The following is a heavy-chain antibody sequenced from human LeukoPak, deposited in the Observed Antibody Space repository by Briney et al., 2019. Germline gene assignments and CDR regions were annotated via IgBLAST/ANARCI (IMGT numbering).Heavy chain of an antibody. CDR1: GYSISSGYY. D-gene: IGHD1-26*01. CDR3: ARHGRAMDV. Sequence: SETLFLTCGVSGYSISSGYYWGWIRQPPGKELEWIGSIYQSGSTYYNPSLKSRVTILADRSKNQFSLKLSSVTASDTAVYYCARHGRAMDVWGKGTTVTVSS. V-gene: IGHV4-38-2*01. CDR2: IYQSGST. J-gene: IGHJ6*03.